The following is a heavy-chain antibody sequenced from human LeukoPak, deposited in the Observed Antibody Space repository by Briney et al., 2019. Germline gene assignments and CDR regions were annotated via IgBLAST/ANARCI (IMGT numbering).Heavy chain of an antibody. CDR2: NTSDGSST. CDR1: GFSFSSYW. J-gene: IGHJ4*02. D-gene: IGHD1-26*01. V-gene: IGHV3-74*01. CDR3: ARDLTGAVFDF. Sequence: AGGSLRLSCAASGFSFSSYWMHWVRQAPGKGLVCVSRNTSDGSSTSYADSVRGRFTISRDNAKNTVYLQMNSLRAEDTAVYFCARDLTGAVFDFWGQGTLVTVSS.